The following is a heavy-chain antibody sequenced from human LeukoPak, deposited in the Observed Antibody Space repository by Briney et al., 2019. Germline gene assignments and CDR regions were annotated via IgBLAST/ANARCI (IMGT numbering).Heavy chain of an antibody. Sequence: GESLKISCKTSGYSFTTYWIAWVRQMPGKGLERMGVIYPGDSDTRYGPSFKGQVTISADKSISIAYLQWSSLKASDTAMYYCARLPLYSGTNADPFDIWGRGTMVTVSS. CDR2: IYPGDSDT. J-gene: IGHJ3*02. D-gene: IGHD1-26*01. V-gene: IGHV5-51*01. CDR1: GYSFTTYW. CDR3: ARLPLYSGTNADPFDI.